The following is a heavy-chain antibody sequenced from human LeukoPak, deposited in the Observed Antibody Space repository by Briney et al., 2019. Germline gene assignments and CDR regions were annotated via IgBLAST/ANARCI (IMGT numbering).Heavy chain of an antibody. D-gene: IGHD5-24*01. CDR2: INPSGGST. Sequence: ASVKVSCKASGYTFTSYYMHWVRQAPGQGLEWMGIINPSGGSTSYAQKFQGRVTMTRDMSTSTVYMELSSLRSEDTAVYYCARDPGGDGYKDYWGQGTLVTVSS. J-gene: IGHJ4*02. V-gene: IGHV1-46*01. CDR1: GYTFTSYY. CDR3: ARDPGGDGYKDY.